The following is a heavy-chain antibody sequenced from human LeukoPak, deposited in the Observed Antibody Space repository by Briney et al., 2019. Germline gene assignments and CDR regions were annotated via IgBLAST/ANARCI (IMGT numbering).Heavy chain of an antibody. CDR1: GFTFSSYS. D-gene: IGHD3/OR15-3a*01. V-gene: IGHV3-21*01. CDR3: TRAVAADDFSPGY. CDR2: ISSTSRYI. J-gene: IGHJ4*02. Sequence: PGGSLRLSCVASGFTFSSYSMNWVRQAPGKGLEWVSCISSTSRYIYYADSVKGRFTISRDNAKNSVYLQTNSLRAEDTAVYYCTRAVAADDFSPGYWGQGTLLTVSS.